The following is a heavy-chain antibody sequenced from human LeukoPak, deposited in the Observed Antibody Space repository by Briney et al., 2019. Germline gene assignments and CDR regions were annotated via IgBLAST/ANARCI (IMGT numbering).Heavy chain of an antibody. CDR2: MNPNSGNT. Sequence: AASVKVSCKASGYTFTSYDINWVRQATGQGLEWMGWMNPNSGNTGYAQKFQGRVTITRNTSISTAYMELSSLRSEDTAVYYCARLGITMVREVTAVVAYYYYYMDVWGKGTTVTVSS. V-gene: IGHV1-8*03. CDR3: ARLGITMVREVTAVVAYYYYYMDV. D-gene: IGHD3-10*01. J-gene: IGHJ6*03. CDR1: GYTFTSYD.